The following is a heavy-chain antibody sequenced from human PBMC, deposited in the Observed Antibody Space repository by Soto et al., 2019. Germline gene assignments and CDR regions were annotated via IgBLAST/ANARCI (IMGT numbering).Heavy chain of an antibody. CDR2: IFSSGRI. Sequence: HVQLQESGPGLVKPSETLSLSCSVSGDSLLSSYWGWVRQPAGKGLEWIGHIFSSGRISYNPSLKSRLTMSIDTSMNVFSLNLSSVTAADTAVYYCARGWDVKYFDYWGQGTLVTVSS. CDR3: ARGWDVKYFDY. CDR1: GDSLLSSY. V-gene: IGHV4-4*07. D-gene: IGHD1-26*01. J-gene: IGHJ4*02.